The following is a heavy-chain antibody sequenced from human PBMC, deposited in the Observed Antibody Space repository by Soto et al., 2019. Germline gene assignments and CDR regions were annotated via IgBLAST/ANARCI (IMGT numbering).Heavy chain of an antibody. D-gene: IGHD4-4*01. CDR3: ARNRDYSFDY. CDR2: ISSSGSTI. J-gene: IGHJ4*02. V-gene: IGHV3-48*02. Sequence: GGSVRLSCATSGFTFGSFSMNWVRQAPGKGLEWVSYISSSGSTIYYADSVKGRFTFSRDNARNSLYLQMNSLRDEDTAVYYCARNRDYSFDYWGQGTPVTVSS. CDR1: GFTFGSFS.